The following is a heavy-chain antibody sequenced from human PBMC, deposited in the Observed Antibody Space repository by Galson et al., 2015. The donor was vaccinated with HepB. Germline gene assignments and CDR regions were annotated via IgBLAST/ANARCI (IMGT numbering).Heavy chain of an antibody. D-gene: IGHD1-26*01. CDR3: ARIQERGATYYYYGMDV. J-gene: IGHJ6*02. CDR2: IWYDGSNK. Sequence: SLRLSCAASGFTFSSYGMHWVRQAPGKGLEWVAVIWYDGSNKYYADSVKGRFTISRDNSKNTLYLQMNSLRVEDTAVYYCARIQERGATYYYYGMDVWGQGTTVTVSS. V-gene: IGHV3-33*01. CDR1: GFTFSSYG.